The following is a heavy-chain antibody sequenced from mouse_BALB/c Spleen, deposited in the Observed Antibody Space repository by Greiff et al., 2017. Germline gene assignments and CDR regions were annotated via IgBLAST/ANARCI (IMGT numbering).Heavy chain of an antibody. V-gene: IGHV5-4*02. CDR3: ARSRWDDWYFDV. D-gene: IGHD4-1*01. CDR2: ISDGGSYT. CDR1: GFTFSDYY. J-gene: IGHJ1*01. Sequence: EVKLVESGGGLVKPGGSLKLSCAASGFTFSDYYMYWVRQTPEKRLEWVATISDGGSYTYYPDSVKGRFTISRDNAKNNLYLQMSSLKSEDTAMYYCARSRWDDWYFDVWGAGTTVTVSS.